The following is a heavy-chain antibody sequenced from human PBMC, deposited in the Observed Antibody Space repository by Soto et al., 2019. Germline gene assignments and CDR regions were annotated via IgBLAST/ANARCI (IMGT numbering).Heavy chain of an antibody. CDR3: ARDSDVIAARPIALGWFDP. V-gene: IGHV1-46*01. Sequence: GASVKVSCKASGYTFTSYYMHWVQQAPGQGLEWMGIINPSGGSTSYAQKFQGRVTMTRDTSTSTVYMELSSLRSEDTAVYYCARDSDVIAARPIALGWFDPWGQGTLVTVSS. CDR2: INPSGGST. CDR1: GYTFTSYY. J-gene: IGHJ5*02. D-gene: IGHD6-6*01.